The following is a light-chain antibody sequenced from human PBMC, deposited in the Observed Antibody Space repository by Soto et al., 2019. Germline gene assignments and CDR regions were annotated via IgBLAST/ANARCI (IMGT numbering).Light chain of an antibody. Sequence: VMTQTQATLSLSPGERATLSCRASQGISDNLAWYQQKPGQAPRLIIYTASIRATGIPARFSGSGSGTEFALTISSLQSEDSAIYYCQQYNDWRPWTFGQGTKVEIK. CDR2: TAS. V-gene: IGKV3-15*01. CDR3: QQYNDWRPWT. CDR1: QGISDN. J-gene: IGKJ1*01.